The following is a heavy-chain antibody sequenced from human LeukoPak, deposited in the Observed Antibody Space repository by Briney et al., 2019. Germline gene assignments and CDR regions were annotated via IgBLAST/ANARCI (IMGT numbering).Heavy chain of an antibody. D-gene: IGHD6-13*01. CDR1: GFTFSSYG. J-gene: IGHJ6*03. Sequence: GGSLRLSCAASGFTFSSYGMHWVRQAPGKGLEWVAFIRYDGSNKYYADSVKGRFTISRDNSKNTLYLQMNSLRAEDTAVYYCAKDAILAAADPYYYYMDVWGKGTTVTISS. CDR2: IRYDGSNK. V-gene: IGHV3-30*02. CDR3: AKDAILAAADPYYYYMDV.